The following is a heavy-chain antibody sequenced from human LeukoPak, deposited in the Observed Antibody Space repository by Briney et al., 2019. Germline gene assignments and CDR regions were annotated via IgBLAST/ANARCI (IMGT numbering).Heavy chain of an antibody. D-gene: IGHD2-15*01. Sequence: GESLKISCKNSGYGLTTYWIGWVRQMPGKGLEWMGIIYPGDSDTRYSTSFQGQVTISADKSISTAYLQWSSLKASDTAMYYCARTLGYCSGGSCYGVHFDYWGQGTLVTVSS. CDR1: GYGLTTYW. CDR3: ARTLGYCSGGSCYGVHFDY. CDR2: IYPGDSDT. J-gene: IGHJ4*02. V-gene: IGHV5-51*01.